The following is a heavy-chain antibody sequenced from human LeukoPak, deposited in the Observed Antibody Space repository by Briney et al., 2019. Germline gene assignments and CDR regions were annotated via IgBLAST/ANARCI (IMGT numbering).Heavy chain of an antibody. CDR1: GYTFTGYY. V-gene: IGHV1-2*02. CDR2: INPNSGGT. D-gene: IGHD3-9*01. CDR3: ARDDHYDILTGYSRDPNWFDP. Sequence: GASVKVSCKASGYTFTGYYMRWVRQAPGQGLEWMGWINPNSGGTNYAQKFQGRVTMTRDTSISTAYMELSRLRSDDTAVYYCARDDHYDILTGYSRDPNWFDPWGQGTLVTVSS. J-gene: IGHJ5*02.